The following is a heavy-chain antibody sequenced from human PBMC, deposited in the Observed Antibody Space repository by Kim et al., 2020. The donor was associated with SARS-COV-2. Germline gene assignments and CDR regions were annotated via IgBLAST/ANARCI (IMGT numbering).Heavy chain of an antibody. CDR2: IIPILGIA. CDR1: GGTFSSYT. J-gene: IGHJ5*02. CDR3: ARDRVSAVWFGELLYHNWFDP. D-gene: IGHD3-10*01. Sequence: SVKVSCKASGGTFSSYTISWVRQAPGQGLEWMGRIIPILGIANYAQKFQGRVTITADKSTSTAYMELSSLRSEDTAVYYCARDRVSAVWFGELLYHNWFDPWGQGTLVTVSS. V-gene: IGHV1-69*04.